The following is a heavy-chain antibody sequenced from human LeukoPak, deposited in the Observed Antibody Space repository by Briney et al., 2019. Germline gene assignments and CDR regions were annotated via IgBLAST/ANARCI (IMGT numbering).Heavy chain of an antibody. CDR3: AKDRAYPGIAAAGAFDY. Sequence: GASLRLSCAASGFTFSSYAMSWVRQAPGKGLEWVSAISGSGGSTYYADSVKGRFSISRDNSKNTLYLQMNSLRAEDTAVYYCAKDRAYPGIAAAGAFDYWGQGTLVTVSS. CDR2: ISGSGGST. CDR1: GFTFSSYA. V-gene: IGHV3-23*01. J-gene: IGHJ4*02. D-gene: IGHD6-13*01.